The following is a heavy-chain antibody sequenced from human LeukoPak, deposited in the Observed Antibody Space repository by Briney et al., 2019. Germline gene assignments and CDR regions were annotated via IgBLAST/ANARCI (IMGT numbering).Heavy chain of an antibody. CDR2: ITSSGSTI. CDR1: GFTFSSYE. J-gene: IGHJ5*02. V-gene: IGHV3-48*03. D-gene: IGHD4-17*01. Sequence: GGSLRLSCAASGFTFSSYEMNWVRQAPGKGLEWVSYITSSGSTIYYADSVKGRFTISRDNAKNSLYLQMNSLKTEDTGIYYCTTETATVTTDWFDPWGQGTLVTVSS. CDR3: TTETATVTTDWFDP.